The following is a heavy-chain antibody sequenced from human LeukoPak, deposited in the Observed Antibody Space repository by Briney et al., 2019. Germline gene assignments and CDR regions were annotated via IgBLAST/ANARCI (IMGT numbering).Heavy chain of an antibody. V-gene: IGHV4-30-2*01. D-gene: IGHD3-3*01. CDR1: GGSISSGGYS. Sequence: SQTLSLTCAVSGGSISSGGYSWSWIRQPPGKGLEWIGYIYHSGSTYYNPSLKSRVTISVDRSKNQFSLKLSSVTAADTAVYYCARGGGRRLLEWFNWFDPWGQGTLVTVSS. CDR2: IYHSGST. CDR3: ARGGGRRLLEWFNWFDP. J-gene: IGHJ5*02.